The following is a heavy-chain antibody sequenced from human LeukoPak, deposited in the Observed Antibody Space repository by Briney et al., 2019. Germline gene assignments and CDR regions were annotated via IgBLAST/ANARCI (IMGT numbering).Heavy chain of an antibody. V-gene: IGHV1-69*05. CDR2: IIPIFGTA. Sequence: GSSVKVSCKASGGTFSSYAISWVRQAPGQGLEWMGGIIPIFGTANYAQKFQGRVTITTDESTSTAYMELSSLRSEDTAVYYCARDSSPYSSSSPDAFDIWGQGTMVTVSS. D-gene: IGHD6-6*01. CDR1: GGTFSSYA. J-gene: IGHJ3*02. CDR3: ARDSSPYSSSSPDAFDI.